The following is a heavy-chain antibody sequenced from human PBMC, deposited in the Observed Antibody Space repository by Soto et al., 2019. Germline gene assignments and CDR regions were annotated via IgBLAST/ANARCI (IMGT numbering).Heavy chain of an antibody. CDR3: ARSVFP. CDR1: GVSSISGDYY. CDR2: IYYIGST. V-gene: IGHV4-31*03. Sequence: PSLTMCLTCTVSGVSSISGDYYWNWIRQHPGKGLEWIGYIYYIGSTYYNPSLKSRVTISLDTSKNQFSLKLSSVTAADTAVYYCARSVFPWGQGTLVTVSS. J-gene: IGHJ5*02.